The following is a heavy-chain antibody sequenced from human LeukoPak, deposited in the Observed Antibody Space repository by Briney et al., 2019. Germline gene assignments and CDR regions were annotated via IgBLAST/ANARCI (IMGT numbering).Heavy chain of an antibody. V-gene: IGHV4-59*08. CDR1: GGSVSSCC. CDR3: ARLFYGGNPYFAY. J-gene: IGHJ4*02. D-gene: IGHD4-23*01. CDR2: VYYSGST. Sequence: SETLSVTCTVAGGSVSSCCCNWIRQPPGKGVEWIGYVYYSGSTNYHPSLKSRLTISVDTSKNQFSLKLPSVTAADTAVYYCARLFYGGNPYFAYWGQGTLVTVSS.